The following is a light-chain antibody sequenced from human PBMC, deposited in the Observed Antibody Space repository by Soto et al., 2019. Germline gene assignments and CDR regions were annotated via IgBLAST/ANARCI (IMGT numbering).Light chain of an antibody. CDR2: DAS. V-gene: IGKV1-5*01. CDR3: QQYNSYLT. J-gene: IGKJ3*01. Sequence: DIQITQSPSTLSASVGDRVTITCRASQSINSWLAWYQQKPGKAPKLLIYDASSLESGVPSRFSGGGSGTEFTLTISXLQPDDFATYYCQQYNSYLTFGPGTKVDIK. CDR1: QSINSW.